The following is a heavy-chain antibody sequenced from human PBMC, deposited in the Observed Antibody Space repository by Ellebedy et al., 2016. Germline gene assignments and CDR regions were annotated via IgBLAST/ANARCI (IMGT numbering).Heavy chain of an antibody. CDR1: GGTFSSYA. D-gene: IGHD2-15*01. CDR3: ARDRVAKFDY. V-gene: IGHV1-69*13. J-gene: IGHJ4*02. CDR2: IIPIFGTA. Sequence: SVKVSXKASGGTFSSYAISWVRQAPGQGLEWMGGIIPIFGTANYAQKFQGRVTITADESTSTAYMELSSLRSEDTAMYYCARDRVAKFDYWGQGTLVTVSS.